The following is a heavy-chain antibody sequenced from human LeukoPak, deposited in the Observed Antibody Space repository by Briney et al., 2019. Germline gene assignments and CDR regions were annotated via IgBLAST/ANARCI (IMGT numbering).Heavy chain of an antibody. Sequence: PGGSLRLSCTASGFTFSNHAMRWVRQAPGKGLEWLTVISYHGRNEYYAGSVTGRFTISRDNSKNTVSLQLNSLRVEDAAVYYCARGEAYYDRNGLPGAALDFWGLGTLVTVSS. CDR1: GFTFSNHA. CDR3: ARGEAYYDRNGLPGAALDF. CDR2: ISYHGRNE. J-gene: IGHJ3*01. D-gene: IGHD3-22*01. V-gene: IGHV3-30*04.